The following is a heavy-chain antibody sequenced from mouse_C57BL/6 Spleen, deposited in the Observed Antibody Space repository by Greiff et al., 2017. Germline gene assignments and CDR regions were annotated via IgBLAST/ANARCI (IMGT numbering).Heavy chain of an antibody. CDR1: GYAFSSSW. J-gene: IGHJ1*03. Sequence: QVQLQQSGPELVKPGASVKISCKASGYAFSSSWMNWVKQRPGKGLEWIGRIYPGDGDTNYNGKFKGKATLTADKSSSTAYMQLSSLTSEDAAVYVCAREGRGYFDVWGTGTTVTVSS. V-gene: IGHV1-82*01. CDR2: IYPGDGDT. CDR3: AREGRGYFDV.